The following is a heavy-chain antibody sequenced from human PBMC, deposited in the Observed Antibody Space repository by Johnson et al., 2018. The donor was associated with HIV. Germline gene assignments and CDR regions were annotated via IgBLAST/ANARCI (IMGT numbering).Heavy chain of an antibody. CDR2: IWYDGSNK. CDR3: ASTLTGDFGAFDI. J-gene: IGHJ3*02. CDR1: GFTFTKYG. Sequence: QVQLVESGGGVVQPGKSLRLSCAASGFTFTKYGMHWVRQAPGKGLEWVAVIWYDGSNKYYADSVKGRFTISRDNSKNSLYLQMNSLRAEDTAVYYCASTLTGDFGAFDIWGQGTMVTVSS. D-gene: IGHD7-27*01. V-gene: IGHV3-33*08.